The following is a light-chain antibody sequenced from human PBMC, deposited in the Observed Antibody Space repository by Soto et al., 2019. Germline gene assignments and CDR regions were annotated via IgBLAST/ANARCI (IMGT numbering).Light chain of an antibody. Sequence: EIVLTQSPGTLSLSPGERATLSCRASQSVNPYYLAWYQQKPGQAPRLLIYSASSRATGIPDRFSGSWSGTDFTLTISRLEPEDFVVYYCQDYGSSPWTFGQGTMVEIK. J-gene: IGKJ1*01. CDR2: SAS. CDR3: QDYGSSPWT. CDR1: QSVNPYY. V-gene: IGKV3-20*01.